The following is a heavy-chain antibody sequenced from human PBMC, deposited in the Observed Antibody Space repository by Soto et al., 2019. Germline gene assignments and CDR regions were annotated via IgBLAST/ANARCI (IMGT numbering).Heavy chain of an antibody. D-gene: IGHD4-17*01. J-gene: IGHJ4*01. Sequence: DVQLVESGGGLVQPGGSLRLSCAASGFTFRSYNMNWVRQAPGKGLDWLSYISSSSSTIYYADSVKGRFTISRDNAKNSLYLQMNSLRDDDTAMYYCARGGTIAVTTSVDYWGQGTLVTVSS. V-gene: IGHV3-48*02. CDR3: ARGGTIAVTTSVDY. CDR2: ISSSSSTI. CDR1: GFTFRSYN.